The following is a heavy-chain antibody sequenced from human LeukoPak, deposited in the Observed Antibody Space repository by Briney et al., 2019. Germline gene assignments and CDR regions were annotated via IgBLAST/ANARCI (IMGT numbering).Heavy chain of an antibody. Sequence: ASVNVSCKASGYTFTSYAIHWVRQPPGQGLEWMGWITPSGGTNYPQKFQGRVAITWDTSITTAYMDLSRLTSDDTAVYYCARDRYGDGFAHLDYWGQGALVTVSS. J-gene: IGHJ4*02. D-gene: IGHD5-24*01. CDR1: GYTFTSYA. CDR3: ARDRYGDGFAHLDY. V-gene: IGHV1-2*02. CDR2: ITPSGGT.